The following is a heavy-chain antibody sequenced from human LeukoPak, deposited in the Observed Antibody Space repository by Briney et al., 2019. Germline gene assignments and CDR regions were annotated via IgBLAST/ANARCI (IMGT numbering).Heavy chain of an antibody. CDR3: ARGGTGSYFY. CDR2: IYNSGIM. D-gene: IGHD2/OR15-2a*01. J-gene: IGHJ4*02. V-gene: IGHV4-59*01. Sequence: SETLSLTCSVSGGSISGFYWSWIRQPPGKGLEWIAFIYNSGIMNYNPSLKSRVTISVDTSKNEFSLKLSSVTAADTAVYYCARGGTGSYFYWGQGTLVTV. CDR1: GGSISGFY.